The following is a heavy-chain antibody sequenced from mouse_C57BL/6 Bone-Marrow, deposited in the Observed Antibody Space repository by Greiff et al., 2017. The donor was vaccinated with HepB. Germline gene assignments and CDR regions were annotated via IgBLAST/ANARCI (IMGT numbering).Heavy chain of an antibody. V-gene: IGHV1-26*01. CDR2: INPNNGGT. Sequence: EVQLQQSGPELVKPGASVKISCKASGYTFTDYYMNWVKQSHGKSLEWIGDINPNNGGTSYNQKFKGKATLTVDKSSSTAYMELRSLTSEDSAVYYCARWDCDGYYYFDYWGQGTTLTVSS. J-gene: IGHJ2*01. CDR1: GYTFTDYY. D-gene: IGHD2-3*01. CDR3: ARWDCDGYYYFDY.